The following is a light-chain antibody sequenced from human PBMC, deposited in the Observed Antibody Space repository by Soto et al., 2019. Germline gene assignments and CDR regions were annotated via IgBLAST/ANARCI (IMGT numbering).Light chain of an antibody. CDR2: KAS. Sequence: DIQMTQSPSTLSASVGDRVTITCRASQSISNWLAWYQQKPGQAPKLLIYKASGLESGVPSRFSGSGSGTEFTLTISSLQPDDFATYYCQQYNSYPWTFGQGTKVEIK. J-gene: IGKJ1*01. CDR3: QQYNSYPWT. CDR1: QSISNW. V-gene: IGKV1-5*03.